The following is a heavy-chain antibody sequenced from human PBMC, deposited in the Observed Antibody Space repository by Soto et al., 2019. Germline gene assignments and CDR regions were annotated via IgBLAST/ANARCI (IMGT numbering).Heavy chain of an antibody. CDR1: GYTFTSYA. V-gene: IGHV1-3*01. Sequence: ASVKVSCKASGYTFTSYAMHWVRQAPGQRLEWMGWVNAGNGNTKYSQKFQGRVTITRDTSASTAYMELSSLRSEDTAVYYCARDIMVAAPDYWGQGTLVTVSS. D-gene: IGHD2-15*01. J-gene: IGHJ4*02. CDR3: ARDIMVAAPDY. CDR2: VNAGNGNT.